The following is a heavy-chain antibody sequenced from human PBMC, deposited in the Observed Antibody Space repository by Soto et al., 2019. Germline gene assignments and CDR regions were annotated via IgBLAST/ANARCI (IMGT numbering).Heavy chain of an antibody. CDR1: GFTFSNAW. Sequence: PGGSLRLSCAASGFTFSNAWMTWVRQAPGKGLEWVGRIKGKIDGGAMDSAAPVKGRFTISRDDSENMVYLQMNSLKTEDAAVYYCTTATVTTNYNYYYDLDVWGQGTTVTVSS. CDR2: IKGKIDGGAM. J-gene: IGHJ6*02. D-gene: IGHD4-17*01. CDR3: TTATVTTNYNYYYDLDV. V-gene: IGHV3-15*05.